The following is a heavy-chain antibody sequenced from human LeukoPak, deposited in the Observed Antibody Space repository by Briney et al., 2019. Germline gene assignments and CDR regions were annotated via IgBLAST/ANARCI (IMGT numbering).Heavy chain of an antibody. CDR2: INHSGST. CDR3: ARGRGWIQSKRFDY. J-gene: IGHJ4*02. CDR1: GGSFSGYY. Sequence: PSETLSLTCAVYGGSFSGYYGSWIRQPPGKGLEGIGEINHSGSTNYNPSLKSRVTISVEPSKKQFSPKLSSVTAADTAVYYCARGRGWIQSKRFDYWGQGTLVTVSS. V-gene: IGHV4-34*01. D-gene: IGHD5-24*01.